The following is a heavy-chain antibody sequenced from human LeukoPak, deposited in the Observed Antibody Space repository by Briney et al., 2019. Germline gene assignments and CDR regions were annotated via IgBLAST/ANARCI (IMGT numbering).Heavy chain of an antibody. Sequence: GGSLRLTCAASGFTFTTYAMSWVRQAPGKGLEWVSAISASGGSTYYADSVKGRFTISRDNSKNTLYLQMNSLRAEDTAVYYCAKEGYCYYGMDVWGQGTTVTVSS. CDR3: AKEGYCYYGMDV. V-gene: IGHV3-23*01. CDR1: GFTFTTYA. J-gene: IGHJ6*02. CDR2: ISASGGST.